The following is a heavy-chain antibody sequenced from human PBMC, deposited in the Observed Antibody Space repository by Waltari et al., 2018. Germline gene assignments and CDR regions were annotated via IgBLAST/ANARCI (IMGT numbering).Heavy chain of an antibody. Sequence: QVQLVQSGAEVKKPGASVKVSCKASGYTFTSYDINWVRQATGQGLEWMGWMNPNSGNTGYAQKFQGRVTITRNTSISTAYMELSSLRSEDTAVYYCARGRRIAAASDYYYYMDVWGKGTTVTVSS. CDR1: GYTFTSYD. CDR3: ARGRRIAAASDYYYYMDV. V-gene: IGHV1-8*03. J-gene: IGHJ6*03. D-gene: IGHD6-13*01. CDR2: MNPNSGNT.